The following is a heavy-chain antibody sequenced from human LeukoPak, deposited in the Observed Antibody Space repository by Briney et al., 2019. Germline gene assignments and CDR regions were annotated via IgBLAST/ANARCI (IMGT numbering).Heavy chain of an antibody. CDR2: ISYDGSNK. CDR1: GFIFSNYA. CDR3: ASDLDSSSWYILCFDP. Sequence: PGGSLRLSCAASGFIFSNYAMHLVRQAPGKGLEWVAVISYDGSNKYYADSVKGRFTISRDNSKNTLFLQMTSLRTEDTAVYYCASDLDSSSWYILCFDPGGQGTLVTVSS. V-gene: IGHV3-30-3*01. J-gene: IGHJ5*02. D-gene: IGHD6-13*01.